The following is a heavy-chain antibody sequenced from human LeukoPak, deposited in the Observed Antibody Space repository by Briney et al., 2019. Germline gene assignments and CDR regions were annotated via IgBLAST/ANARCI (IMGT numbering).Heavy chain of an antibody. CDR1: GYSISSGYY. J-gene: IGHJ4*02. Sequence: SETLSLTCTVSGYSISSGYYWSWIRQPPGKGLEWIGEINHSGSTNYNPSLKSRVTISVDTSKNQFSLKLSSVTAADTAVYCCARVKYYYDSSGPFDYWGQGTLVTVSS. V-gene: IGHV4-38-2*02. CDR2: INHSGST. CDR3: ARVKYYYDSSGPFDY. D-gene: IGHD3-22*01.